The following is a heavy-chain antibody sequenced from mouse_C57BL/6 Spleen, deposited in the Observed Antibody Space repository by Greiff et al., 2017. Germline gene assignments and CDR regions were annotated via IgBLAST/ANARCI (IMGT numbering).Heavy chain of an antibody. CDR2: IDPYSGGT. CDR3: ARTLWYGNYAYALDY. Sequence: QVQLQQPGAELVKPGASVKMSCKASGYSFTSYCMHWVMQSPGRSLEWIGRIDPYSGGTFYNEKFKSKATLTVDKPSSTAYMQLRSLTSEDSAVYYCARTLWYGNYAYALDYWGQGTTVTVSS. V-gene: IGHV1-72*01. CDR1: GYSFTSYC. D-gene: IGHD2-10*02. J-gene: IGHJ4*01.